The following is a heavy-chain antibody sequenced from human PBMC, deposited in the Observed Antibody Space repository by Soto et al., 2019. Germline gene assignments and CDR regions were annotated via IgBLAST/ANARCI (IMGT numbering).Heavy chain of an antibody. CDR2: IYYSGRT. D-gene: IGHD5-12*01. Sequence: SETLSLTCAVSGYSISSSNWWGWIRQPPGKGLEWIGYIYYSGRTYYNPSLKSRVTISVDTSKNQFSLKLTSVTAADTAVYYCARGGIYTGYNGYSNWFDPWGQGTLVTVSS. J-gene: IGHJ5*02. V-gene: IGHV4-28*03. CDR1: GYSISSSNW. CDR3: ARGGIYTGYNGYSNWFDP.